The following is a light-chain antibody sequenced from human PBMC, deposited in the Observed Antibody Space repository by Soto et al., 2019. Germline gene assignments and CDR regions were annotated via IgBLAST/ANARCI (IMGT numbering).Light chain of an antibody. V-gene: IGKV3-15*01. Sequence: EIVLTQTPGTLSLSPGERSTLSCRASQSVNRNLAWYQQKLGKAPRVLIYGASTRATGIPARFRGSGSETEFILTISSLQSEDFEVYYCQHYNTWPWTFGQGTKVDIK. CDR2: GAS. CDR3: QHYNTWPWT. CDR1: QSVNRN. J-gene: IGKJ1*01.